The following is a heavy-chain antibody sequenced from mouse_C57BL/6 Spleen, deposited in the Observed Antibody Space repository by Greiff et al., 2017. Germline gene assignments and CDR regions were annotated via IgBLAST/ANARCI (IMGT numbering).Heavy chain of an antibody. V-gene: IGHV1-55*01. CDR3: ARFITTVVQDPYAMDY. Sequence: QVQLQQSGAELVKPGASVKMSCKASGYTFTSYWITWVKQRPGQGLEWIGDIYPGSGSTNYNEKFKSKATLTVDTSSSTAYMQLSSLTSEDSAVYYCARFITTVVQDPYAMDYWGQGTSVTVSS. J-gene: IGHJ4*01. CDR1: GYTFTSYW. CDR2: IYPGSGST. D-gene: IGHD1-1*01.